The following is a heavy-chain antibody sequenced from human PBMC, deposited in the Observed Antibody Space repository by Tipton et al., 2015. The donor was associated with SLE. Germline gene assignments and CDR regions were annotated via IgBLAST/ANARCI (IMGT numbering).Heavy chain of an antibody. J-gene: IGHJ3*02. Sequence: TLSLTCTVSGGSISSHYWSWIRQPPGKGLEWIGYIYNSGSGNYNPSLKSRVTISVDTSKNQFSLKLSSVSAADTAVYYCARSDYYDSSGYYSCALDIGGQGTMVTVSS. CDR3: ARSDYYDSSGYYSCALDI. V-gene: IGHV4-59*11. D-gene: IGHD3-22*01. CDR2: IYNSGSG. CDR1: GGSISSHY.